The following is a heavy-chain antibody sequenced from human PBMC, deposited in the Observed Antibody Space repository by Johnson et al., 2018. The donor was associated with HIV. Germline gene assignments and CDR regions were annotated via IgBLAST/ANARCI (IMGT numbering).Heavy chain of an antibody. D-gene: IGHD3-10*01. CDR1: GFTVSGNY. Sequence: VHLVESGGGLVQPGGSLRLSCGASGFTVSGNYMNLVRQAPGKGLVWVARINSDGGSPSYVDSVKGRFTISRDNARNTLYLQMNSLRVEDTAVYYCARALSRFGVSDAFDIWGQGTLVTVSS. CDR3: ARALSRFGVSDAFDI. J-gene: IGHJ3*02. CDR2: INSDGGSP. V-gene: IGHV3-74*02.